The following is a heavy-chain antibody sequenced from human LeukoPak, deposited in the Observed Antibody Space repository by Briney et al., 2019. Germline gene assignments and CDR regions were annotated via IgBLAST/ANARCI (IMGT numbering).Heavy chain of an antibody. Sequence: GGSLRLSCAASEFTFSSYSMNWVRQAPGEGLDWVSYISGGSDSIYYADSVKGRFTISRDNAKNLLYLQMNSLRDEDTAVYFCARDRPPVGAIDYWGQGTLVTVSS. CDR1: EFTFSSYS. D-gene: IGHD1-26*01. J-gene: IGHJ4*02. CDR2: ISGGSDSI. V-gene: IGHV3-48*02. CDR3: ARDRPPVGAIDY.